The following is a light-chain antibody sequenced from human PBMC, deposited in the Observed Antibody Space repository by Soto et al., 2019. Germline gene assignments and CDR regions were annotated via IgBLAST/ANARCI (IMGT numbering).Light chain of an antibody. V-gene: IGLV2-8*01. Sequence: QSALTLRPSASGSPGQSVTISCTGTSSDVGSYNYVSWYQQHPGKAPKLMIYEVSKRPSGVPDRFSGSKSGNTASLTVSGLQAEGDADYYCNSYAGSNNWVFGVGTKLTVL. CDR1: SSDVGSYNY. J-gene: IGLJ3*02. CDR3: NSYAGSNNWV. CDR2: EVS.